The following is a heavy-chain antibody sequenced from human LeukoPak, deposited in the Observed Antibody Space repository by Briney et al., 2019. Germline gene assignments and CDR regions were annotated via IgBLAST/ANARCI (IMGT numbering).Heavy chain of an antibody. Sequence: GGSLRLSCAASGFTFSDYYMSWIRQAPGKGLEWVSYISSSGSTIYYADSVKGRFTISRDNAKNSLYLQMNSLRAEDTAVYYCASPIPTPPYYMDVWGKGTTVTVSS. CDR3: ASPIPTPPYYMDV. CDR2: ISSSGSTI. V-gene: IGHV3-11*01. CDR1: GFTFSDYY. J-gene: IGHJ6*03.